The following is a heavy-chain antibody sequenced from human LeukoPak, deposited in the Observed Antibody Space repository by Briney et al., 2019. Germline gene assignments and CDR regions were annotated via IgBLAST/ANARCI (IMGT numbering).Heavy chain of an antibody. D-gene: IGHD5-12*01. CDR1: GYTFTNHW. V-gene: IGHV5-10-1*01. J-gene: IGHJ4*02. CDR2: IDPSDSYT. Sequence: GESLKISCKGSGYTFTNHWISWVRQMPGKGLEWMGKIDPSDSYTNYSPSFQGHVAISADKSISTAYLQWSSLKASDTAMYYCARAPDSDSGYDYFDYWGQGTLVTVSS. CDR3: ARAPDSDSGYDYFDY.